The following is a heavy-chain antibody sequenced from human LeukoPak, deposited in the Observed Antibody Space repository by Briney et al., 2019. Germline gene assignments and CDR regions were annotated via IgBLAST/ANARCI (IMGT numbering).Heavy chain of an antibody. CDR2: IYYSGST. CDR1: GGSISSYS. D-gene: IGHD3-9*01. CDR3: ARLRPDYDILTGFPMDV. V-gene: IGHV4-59*01. J-gene: IGHJ6*02. Sequence: PSETLSLTCSVSGGSISSYSWGWIRQPPGKGLEWIGYIYYSGSTNYNPSLKRRVTQSVDTSKNQFSLKLSSVTAVDTAVYYCARLRPDYDILTGFPMDVWGPGTTVTVSS.